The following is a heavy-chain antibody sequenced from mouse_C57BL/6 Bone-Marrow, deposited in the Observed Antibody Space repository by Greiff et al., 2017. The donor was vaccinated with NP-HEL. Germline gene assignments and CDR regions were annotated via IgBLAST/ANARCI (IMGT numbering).Heavy chain of an antibody. J-gene: IGHJ2*01. V-gene: IGHV10-1*01. D-gene: IGHD3-3*01. CDR3: VRGGRPAGDY. CDR1: GFSFNTYA. Sequence: EVMLVESGGGLVQPKGSLKLSCAASGFSFNTYAMNWVRQAPGKGLEWVARIRSKSNNYATYYADSVKDRFTISRDDSESMLYLQMNNLKTEDTAMYYCVRGGRPAGDYWGQGTTLTVSS. CDR2: IRSKSNNYAT.